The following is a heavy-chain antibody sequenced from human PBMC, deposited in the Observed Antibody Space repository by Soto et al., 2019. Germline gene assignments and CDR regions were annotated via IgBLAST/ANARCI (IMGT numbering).Heavy chain of an antibody. V-gene: IGHV3-43*01. CDR2: ISWDGGST. Sequence: EVQLVESGGVVVQPGGSLRLSCAASGFTFDDYTMHWVRQAPGKGLEWVCLISWDGGSTYYADSVKGRFTISRDNSKNSLYLQMNSLRTEDTALYYCAKGAREQLVRYYYGMDVWGQGTTVTVSS. CDR3: AKGAREQLVRYYYGMDV. CDR1: GFTFDDYT. J-gene: IGHJ6*02. D-gene: IGHD6-6*01.